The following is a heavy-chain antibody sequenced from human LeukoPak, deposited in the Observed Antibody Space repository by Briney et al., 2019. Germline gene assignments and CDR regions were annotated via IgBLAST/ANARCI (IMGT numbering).Heavy chain of an antibody. J-gene: IGHJ3*02. Sequence: SETLSLTCTVSGGSISSYCWSWIRQPPGKGLEWIGYIYYSGSTNYNPSLKSRVTISVDTSKNQFSLKLSSVTAADTAVYYCAGAPGEPYAFDIWGQGTMVTVSS. CDR2: IYYSGST. CDR1: GGSISSYC. D-gene: IGHD1-26*01. V-gene: IGHV4-59*08. CDR3: AGAPGEPYAFDI.